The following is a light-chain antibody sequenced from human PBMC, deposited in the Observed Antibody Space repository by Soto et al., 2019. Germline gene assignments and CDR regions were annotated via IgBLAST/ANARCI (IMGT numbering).Light chain of an antibody. J-gene: IGLJ2*01. Sequence: SHELTQPPSVSVTPGQTARIPCGGNDIGTKSVHWYQQKPDQSPVLVVYDDSDRPSGIPERFSGSNSGNAATLTISRVEAGDEADYYCHLWDNTSDQPVFGGGTKLTVL. CDR2: DDS. V-gene: IGLV3-21*02. CDR1: DIGTKS. CDR3: HLWDNTSDQPV.